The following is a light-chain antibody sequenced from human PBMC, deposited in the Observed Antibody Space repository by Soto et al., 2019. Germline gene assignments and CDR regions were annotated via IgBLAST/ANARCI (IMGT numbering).Light chain of an antibody. CDR2: DLS. J-gene: IGKJ4*01. V-gene: IGKV3-11*01. Sequence: EIVLTQSPATLSLSPGERATLSCRASQSVSSYLAWYQQKPGQAPRLLIYDLSNRATGIPARFSGSGSGTDFPLTISRLEPEDFAVYYCQHRAQWPLTFGGGTTVEIK. CDR1: QSVSSY. CDR3: QHRAQWPLT.